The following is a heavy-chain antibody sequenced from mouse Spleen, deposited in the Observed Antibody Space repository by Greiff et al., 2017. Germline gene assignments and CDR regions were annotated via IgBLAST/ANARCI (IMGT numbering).Heavy chain of an antibody. CDR1: GYTFTSYV. V-gene: IGHV1-14*01. CDR3: ARSYYGNRRRYFDV. J-gene: IGHJ1*01. Sequence: EVKLQESGPELVKPGASVKMSCKASGYTFTSYVMHWVKQKPGQGPEWIGYINPYNDGTKYNEKFKGKATLTSDKSSSTAYMELSSLTSEDSAVYYCARSYYGNRRRYFDVWGAGTTVTVSS. D-gene: IGHD2-10*01. CDR2: INPYNDGT.